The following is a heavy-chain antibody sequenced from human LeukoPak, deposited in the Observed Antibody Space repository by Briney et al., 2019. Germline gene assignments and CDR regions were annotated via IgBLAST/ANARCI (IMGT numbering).Heavy chain of an antibody. Sequence: GGSLRLSCAASGFSYSTNWMTWVRQAPEKGLEWVANINPAGSVKQYVDPMKGRFTISRDNAKNSLYLQLNNLRAEDTAVYYCATSTAYSFGPWGQGTLVTVSS. J-gene: IGHJ5*02. D-gene: IGHD5-18*01. CDR1: GFSYSTNW. V-gene: IGHV3-7*01. CDR2: INPAGSVK. CDR3: ATSTAYSFGP.